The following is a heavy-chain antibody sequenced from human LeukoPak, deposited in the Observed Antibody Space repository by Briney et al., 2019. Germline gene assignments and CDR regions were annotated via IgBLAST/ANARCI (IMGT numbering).Heavy chain of an antibody. CDR3: AREWFGDPYSFDY. CDR2: ISSSSSYI. J-gene: IGHJ4*02. Sequence: GGSLRLSCAASGFTFSSYSMNWVRQAPGKGLEWVSSISSSSSYIYYADSVKGRFTISRDNAKNSLYLQMNSLRAEDTAVYYCAREWFGDPYSFDYWGQGTLVTVSS. V-gene: IGHV3-21*01. D-gene: IGHD3-10*01. CDR1: GFTFSSYS.